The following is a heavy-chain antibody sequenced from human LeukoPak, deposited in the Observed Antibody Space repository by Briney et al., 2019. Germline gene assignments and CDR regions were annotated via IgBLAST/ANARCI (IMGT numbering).Heavy chain of an antibody. J-gene: IGHJ3*02. D-gene: IGHD3-9*01. Sequence: SETLSLTCTVSGGSISSHYWSWIRQPPGKGLEWIGYIYYSGSTNYNPSLKSPLTISVDTSKNQFSLKLSSVTAADTAVYYCAGVSILTGYYKGNAFDIWGQGTMVTVSS. CDR1: GGSISSHY. V-gene: IGHV4-59*11. CDR3: AGVSILTGYYKGNAFDI. CDR2: IYYSGST.